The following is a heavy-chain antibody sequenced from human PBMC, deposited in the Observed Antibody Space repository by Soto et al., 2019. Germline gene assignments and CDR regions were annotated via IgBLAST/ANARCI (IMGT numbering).Heavy chain of an antibody. Sequence: SETLSLTCSVSGDSFSSYSWSWIRQPPGRGLEWIGYIYYSGSTTYNPSLKSRLTMSIDTSKNQFSLRLTSVTAADTAIYYCAGDYASGSYRFDYWGQGTLVTVSS. CDR2: IYYSGST. D-gene: IGHD3-10*01. CDR1: GDSFSSYS. J-gene: IGHJ4*02. CDR3: AGDYASGSYRFDY. V-gene: IGHV4-59*01.